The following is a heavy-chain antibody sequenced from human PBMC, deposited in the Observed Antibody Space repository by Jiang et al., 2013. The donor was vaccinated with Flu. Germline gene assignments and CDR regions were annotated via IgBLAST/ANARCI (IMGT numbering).Heavy chain of an antibody. CDR2: INAGNGNT. D-gene: IGHD3-10*01. Sequence: SGYTFTSYAMHWVRQAPGQRLEWMGWINAGNGNTKYSQKFQGRVTITRDTSASTAYMELSSLRSEDTAVYYCAREGSVLPLDYWGQGTLVTVSS. CDR1: GYTFTSYA. CDR3: AREGSVLPLDY. J-gene: IGHJ4*02. V-gene: IGHV1-3*01.